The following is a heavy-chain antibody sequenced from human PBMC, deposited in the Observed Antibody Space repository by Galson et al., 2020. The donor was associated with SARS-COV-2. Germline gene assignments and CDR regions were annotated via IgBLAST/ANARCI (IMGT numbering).Heavy chain of an antibody. CDR2: INDDGSRT. Sequence: GESLKISCAASGFAFSRYWMQWVRQAPGKGLVSISRINDDGSRTNYADSVKGRFTMSRDNAKTTLFLQMNSLRAEDTAVYYCASGWSFDYWGQGTLVTVSS. V-gene: IGHV3-74*01. CDR3: ASGWSFDY. D-gene: IGHD6-19*01. CDR1: GFAFSRYW. J-gene: IGHJ4*02.